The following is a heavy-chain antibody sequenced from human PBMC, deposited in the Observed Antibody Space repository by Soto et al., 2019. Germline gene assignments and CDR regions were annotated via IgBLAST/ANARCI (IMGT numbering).Heavy chain of an antibody. J-gene: IGHJ3*01. CDR2: ISGSGGSA. D-gene: IGHD2-21*02. V-gene: IGHV3-23*01. CDR3: VREGTDWYSRGSFDF. Sequence: HPGGSLRLSCAASGFTFSNYAMNWVRQAPGMGLEWVSVISGSGGSAYYADSVQGRFTISRDNSKNTLYLQMSSLRAEDTAIYYCVREGTDWYSRGSFDFWGRGTMVTVSS. CDR1: GFTFSNYA.